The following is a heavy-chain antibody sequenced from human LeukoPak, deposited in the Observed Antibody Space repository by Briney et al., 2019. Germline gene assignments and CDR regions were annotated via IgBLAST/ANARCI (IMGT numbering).Heavy chain of an antibody. CDR3: ARDGAGYYDSSGYLVDYFNY. D-gene: IGHD3-22*01. Sequence: GGSLRLSCAASGFTFSSYSMNWVRQAPGKGLEWVSSISSSSSYIYYADSVKGRFTISRDNAKNSLYLQMNSLRAEDTAVYYCARDGAGYYDSSGYLVDYFNYWGQGTLVTVSS. CDR2: ISSSSSYI. V-gene: IGHV3-21*01. CDR1: GFTFSSYS. J-gene: IGHJ4*02.